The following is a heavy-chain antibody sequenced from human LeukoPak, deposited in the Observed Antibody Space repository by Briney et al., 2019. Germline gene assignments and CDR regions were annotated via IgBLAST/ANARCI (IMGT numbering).Heavy chain of an antibody. CDR1: GFTVSSNY. CDR2: IYSGGST. V-gene: IGHV3-53*01. D-gene: IGHD2-15*01. CDR3: ARGLRYCSGGSCYPKYYSDY. Sequence: GGSLRLSCAASGFTVSSNYMSWVRQAPGKGLEWVSVIYSGGSTYYADSVKGRFTISRDNSKNTLYLQMNSLRAEDTAVYYCARGLRYCSGGSCYPKYYSDYWGQGTLVTVSS. J-gene: IGHJ4*02.